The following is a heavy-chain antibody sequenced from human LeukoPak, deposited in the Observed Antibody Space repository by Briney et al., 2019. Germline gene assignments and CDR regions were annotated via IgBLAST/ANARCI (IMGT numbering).Heavy chain of an antibody. V-gene: IGHV3-21*01. J-gene: IGHJ4*02. CDR2: ISSSSSYI. CDR3: AREFSGSNYGFPFDY. CDR1: GFTFSSYS. D-gene: IGHD1-26*01. Sequence: GGSLRLSCAASGFTFSSYSMNWVRQAPGKGLEWVSSISSSSSYIYYADSVKGRFTISRDNAKNSLYLQMNSLRAEDTAVYYCAREFSGSNYGFPFDYWGQGTLVTVSS.